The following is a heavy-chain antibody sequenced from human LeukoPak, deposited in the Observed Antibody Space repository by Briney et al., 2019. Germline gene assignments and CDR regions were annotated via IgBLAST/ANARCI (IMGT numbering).Heavy chain of an antibody. CDR2: ISWDGGST. V-gene: IGHV3-43D*03. CDR1: GFTFDDYA. Sequence: PGGSLRLSCAASGFTFDDYAMHWVRQAPGKGLEWVSLISWDGGSTYYADSVKGRFTISRDNSKNSLYLQMNSLRAEDTALYYCARRIAAAANESVLDYWGQGTLVTVSS. CDR3: ARRIAAAANESVLDY. J-gene: IGHJ4*02. D-gene: IGHD6-13*01.